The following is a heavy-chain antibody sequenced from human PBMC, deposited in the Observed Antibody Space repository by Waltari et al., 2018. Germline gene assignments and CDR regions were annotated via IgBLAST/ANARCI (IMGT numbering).Heavy chain of an antibody. D-gene: IGHD6-19*01. J-gene: IGHJ4*02. CDR2: ISGSGGNT. CDR3: AKDPAGTYYFEY. V-gene: IGHV3-23*01. Sequence: EVQLLESGGGLVQPGGSLRLSCAASEFTFSSYAMNWVRQAPGKGMDWVSTISGSGGNTYYADAVKGRITIARDNSKNTLYLQMNSLRAEDTAVYYCAKDPAGTYYFEYWGQGTLVTVSS. CDR1: EFTFSSYA.